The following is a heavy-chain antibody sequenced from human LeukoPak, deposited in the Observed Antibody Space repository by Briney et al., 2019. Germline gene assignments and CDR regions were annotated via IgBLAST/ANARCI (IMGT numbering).Heavy chain of an antibody. CDR3: ARGVGSSWEIDY. Sequence: SETLSLTCTVSGGSISSSSYYWGWLRQPPGKGLEWIGSIYYSGSTYYNPSLKSRVTISVDTSKNQFSLKLSSVTAADTAVYYCARGVGSSWEIDYWGQGTLVTVSS. V-gene: IGHV4-39*07. CDR2: IYYSGST. CDR1: GGSISSSSYY. D-gene: IGHD6-13*01. J-gene: IGHJ4*02.